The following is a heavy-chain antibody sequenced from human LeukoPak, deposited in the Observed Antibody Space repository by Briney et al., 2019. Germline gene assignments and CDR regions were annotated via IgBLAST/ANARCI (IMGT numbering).Heavy chain of an antibody. V-gene: IGHV4-59*01. D-gene: IGHD3-10*01. Sequence: SETLSLTCTVSGGSISSYYWSWIRQPPGKGLEWIGYIYYSGSTNYNPSLKSRVTISVDTSKNQFSLKLSSVTAADTAVYYCARDQAHYYGSGSFYGMDVWGQGTTVTVYS. CDR2: IYYSGST. CDR3: ARDQAHYYGSGSFYGMDV. CDR1: GGSISSYY. J-gene: IGHJ6*02.